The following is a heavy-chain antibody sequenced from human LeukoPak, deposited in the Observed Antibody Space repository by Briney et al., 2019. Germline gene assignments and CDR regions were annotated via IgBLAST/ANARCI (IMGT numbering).Heavy chain of an antibody. CDR1: GYTFTDYF. J-gene: IGHJ5*02. V-gene: IGHV1-2*02. CDR3: ARAYEYGWFDP. CDR2: INPKTGAT. D-gene: IGHD3-16*01. Sequence: ASVKVSCKASGYTFTDYFLHWLRQAPGQGLESMGWINPKTGATNYAQSFQGRVTMTRDTSITTGNMELNRLTSDDTAVYYCARAYEYGWFDPWGQGTLVTVSS.